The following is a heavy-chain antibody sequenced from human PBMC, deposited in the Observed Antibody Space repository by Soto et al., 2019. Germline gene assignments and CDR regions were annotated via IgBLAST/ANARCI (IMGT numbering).Heavy chain of an antibody. V-gene: IGHV3-21*01. CDR2: ISSSSSYI. J-gene: IGHJ6*02. D-gene: IGHD3-3*01. CDR3: ARDTTIFGVVRHYYYGMDV. Sequence: PGGSLRLSCAASGFTFSSYSMNWVRQSPGKGVEWVSSISSSSSYIYYADSVKGRFTISRDNAKNSLYLQMKSLRAEDTAVYYCARDTTIFGVVRHYYYGMDVWGQGTTVTVPS. CDR1: GFTFSSYS.